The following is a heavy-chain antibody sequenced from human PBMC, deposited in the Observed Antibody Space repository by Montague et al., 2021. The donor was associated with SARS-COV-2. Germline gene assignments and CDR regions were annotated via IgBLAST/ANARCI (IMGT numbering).Heavy chain of an antibody. J-gene: IGHJ4*02. CDR1: GFSFSSYH. Sequence: SLRLSCAASGFSFSSYHMNWVRQAPGKGLEWVSSISPSGDYICSADSLKGRFIISRDNARNSPYLQMSSLRAGDTAIYYCARASWIVATVPDYWGQGTLVTVSS. CDR2: ISPSGDYI. V-gene: IGHV3-21*03. CDR3: ARASWIVATVPDY. D-gene: IGHD5-12*01.